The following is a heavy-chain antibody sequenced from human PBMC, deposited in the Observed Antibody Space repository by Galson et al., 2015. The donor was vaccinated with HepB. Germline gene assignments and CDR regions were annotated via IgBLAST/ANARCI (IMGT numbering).Heavy chain of an antibody. J-gene: IGHJ3*02. CDR2: ISSSSSTI. CDR3: ARDPGITMIERSSDAFDI. V-gene: IGHV3-48*01. Sequence: SLRLSCAASGFTFSSYCMNWVRQAPGRGLEWVSYISSSSSTIYYADSVKGRFTISRDNAKNSLYLQMNSLRAEDTAVYYCARDPGITMIERSSDAFDIWGQGTMVTVSS. CDR1: GFTFSSYC. D-gene: IGHD3-22*01.